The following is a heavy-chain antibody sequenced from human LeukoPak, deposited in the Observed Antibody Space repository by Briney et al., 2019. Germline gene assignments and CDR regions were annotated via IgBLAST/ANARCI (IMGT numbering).Heavy chain of an antibody. J-gene: IGHJ5*02. CDR3: AKDIRVRDNWFDP. CDR2: ISGSGGST. Sequence: GGSLRLSCAASGFTFSSYWMSWVRQAPGKGLEWVSAISGSGGSTYYADSVKGRFTISRDNSKNTLYLQMSSLRAEDTAVYYCAKDIRVRDNWFDPWGQGTLVTVSS. CDR1: GFTFSSYW. D-gene: IGHD3-10*01. V-gene: IGHV3-23*01.